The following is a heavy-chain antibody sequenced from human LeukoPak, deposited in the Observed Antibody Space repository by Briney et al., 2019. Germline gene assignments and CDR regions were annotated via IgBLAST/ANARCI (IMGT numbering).Heavy chain of an antibody. CDR3: ARSITIFGVARSWFDP. Sequence: SETLSLTCAVYGGSFSGYYWSWIRQPPGKGLEWIGEINHSGSTNYNPSPKSRVTISVDTSKNQFSLKLSSVTAADTAVYYCARSITIFGVARSWFDPWGQGTLVTVSS. V-gene: IGHV4-34*01. CDR2: INHSGST. CDR1: GGSFSGYY. D-gene: IGHD3-3*01. J-gene: IGHJ5*02.